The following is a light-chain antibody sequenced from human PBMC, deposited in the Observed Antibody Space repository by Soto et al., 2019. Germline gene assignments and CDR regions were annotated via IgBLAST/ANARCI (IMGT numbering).Light chain of an antibody. Sequence: DIQVTQSPSSLSASVGDRVTITCRASQSISTYLNWYHQKPGKAPSLLIYAASNLRSGVPSRFSGSGSGTDFTLTISSLQREDSATYYCQQTHGTPPFTFGQGTKLEIK. CDR3: QQTHGTPPFT. V-gene: IGKV1-39*01. CDR2: AAS. J-gene: IGKJ2*01. CDR1: QSISTY.